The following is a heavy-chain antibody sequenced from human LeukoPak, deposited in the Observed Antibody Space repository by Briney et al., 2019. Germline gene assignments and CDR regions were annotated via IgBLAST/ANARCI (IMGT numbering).Heavy chain of an antibody. CDR3: ARADSDYDFWSGYHPFDY. Sequence: GGSLRLSCAASGFTFSSYSMNWVRQAPGKGLEWVSSISSSSSYIYYADSVKGRFTISRDNAKNSLYLQMNSLRAEDTAVYYCARADSDYDFWSGYHPFDYWGQGTLVTVSS. CDR2: ISSSSSYI. CDR1: GFTFSSYS. D-gene: IGHD3-3*01. V-gene: IGHV3-21*01. J-gene: IGHJ4*02.